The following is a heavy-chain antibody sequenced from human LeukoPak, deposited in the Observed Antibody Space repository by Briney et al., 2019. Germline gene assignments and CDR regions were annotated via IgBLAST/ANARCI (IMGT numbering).Heavy chain of an antibody. J-gene: IGHJ4*02. V-gene: IGHV3-21*01. CDR3: ARDPAGTSYYDFWSGYYFDY. Sequence: GGSLRLSCTASGFTLSNYNINWVRQAPGKGLEWVSSISSSSSYIYCADSVKGRFTISRDNAKNSLYLQMNSLRAEDTTVYYCARDPAGTSYYDFWSGYYFDYWGQGTLVTVSS. CDR1: GFTLSNYN. CDR2: ISSSSSYI. D-gene: IGHD3-3*01.